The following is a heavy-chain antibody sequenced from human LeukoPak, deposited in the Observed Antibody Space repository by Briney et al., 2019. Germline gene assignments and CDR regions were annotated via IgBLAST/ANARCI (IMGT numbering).Heavy chain of an antibody. D-gene: IGHD3-22*01. J-gene: IGHJ6*03. CDR3: ARVYDSSPYYMDV. CDR1: GFTFSSYA. Sequence: GGSLRLSCAASGFTFSSYAMHWVRQAPGKGLEWVAVISYDGSNKYYADSVKGRFTISRDNSKNTLYLQMNSLRAEDTAVYYCARVYDSSPYYMDVWGKGTTVTVSS. CDR2: ISYDGSNK. V-gene: IGHV3-30*04.